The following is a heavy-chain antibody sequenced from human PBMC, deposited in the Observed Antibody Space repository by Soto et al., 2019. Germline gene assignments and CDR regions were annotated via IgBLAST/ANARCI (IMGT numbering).Heavy chain of an antibody. J-gene: IGHJ3*02. V-gene: IGHV3-23*01. Sequence: PWGSLRLSCVASGFTFNSYAMNWFRQAPGKGLEWVSLVIGSGGKTYYADSVKGRFTVSRDNSKNTLYLQMDSLRAEDTATYFCARDSYAYHNGAFAIWCPGTMATGSS. CDR1: GFTFNSYA. CDR3: ARDSYAYHNGAFAI. D-gene: IGHD3-16*01. CDR2: VIGSGGKT.